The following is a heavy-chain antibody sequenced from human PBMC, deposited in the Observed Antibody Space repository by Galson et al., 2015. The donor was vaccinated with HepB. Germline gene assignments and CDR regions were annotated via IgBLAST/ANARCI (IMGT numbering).Heavy chain of an antibody. D-gene: IGHD3-22*01. Sequence: ETLSLTCTVSGGSISNYYWSWIRQPPGRGLEWIGYIYYRGSTNYNSSLKSRVTISVDTSKNQFSLKLSYVIAADTAVYYCARLWRDSGTYCFDYWGRGTLVTVSP. J-gene: IGHJ4*02. CDR2: IYYRGST. CDR3: ARLWRDSGTYCFDY. CDR1: GGSISNYY. V-gene: IGHV4-59*08.